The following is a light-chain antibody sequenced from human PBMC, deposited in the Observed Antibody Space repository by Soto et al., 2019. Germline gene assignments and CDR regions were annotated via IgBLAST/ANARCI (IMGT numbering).Light chain of an antibody. V-gene: IGKV3-20*01. Sequence: EIVLAQSPGTLSLSPGERATLYCKTSQGRGSNFLAWYQHKPGQAPRLLIYASSNRATGIPDRFSGNASGTDFTLTINRLEPEDFAVYYCQLYGIPPHFGQGTRLEIK. CDR2: ASS. CDR3: QLYGIPPH. CDR1: QGRGSNF. J-gene: IGKJ5*01.